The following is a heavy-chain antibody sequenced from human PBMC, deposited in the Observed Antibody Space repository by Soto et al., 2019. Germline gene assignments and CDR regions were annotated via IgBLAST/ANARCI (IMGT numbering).Heavy chain of an antibody. V-gene: IGHV1-69*13. CDR2: IIPIFGTA. Sequence: ASVKVSCKASGGTFSSYAISWVRQAPGQGLEWMGGIIPIFGTANYAQKFQGRVTITADESTSTAYMELSSLRSEDTAVYYCARGREYYYDSSGYYYADYWGQGTLVTVSS. CDR1: GGTFSSYA. D-gene: IGHD3-22*01. CDR3: ARGREYYYDSSGYYYADY. J-gene: IGHJ4*02.